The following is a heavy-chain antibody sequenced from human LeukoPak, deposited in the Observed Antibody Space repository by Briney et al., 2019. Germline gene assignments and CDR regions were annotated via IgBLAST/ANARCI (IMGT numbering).Heavy chain of an antibody. V-gene: IGHV4-59*08. CDR2: VYYKGDT. Sequence: SETLSLTCSVSGGSTTGYFWTWIRQPPGKGPEWIGYVYYKGDTSYSPSLDSRVSISVDTSKKQFSLKLNSVTAADTAMYYCASPLYTDAFDIWGQGTMVTVSS. CDR3: ASPLYTDAFDI. J-gene: IGHJ3*02. D-gene: IGHD4-11*01. CDR1: GGSTTGYF.